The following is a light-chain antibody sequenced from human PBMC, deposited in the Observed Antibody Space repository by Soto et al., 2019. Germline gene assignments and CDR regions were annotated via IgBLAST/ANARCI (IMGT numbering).Light chain of an antibody. CDR2: GVS. V-gene: IGKV3-20*01. CDR3: QQFQSSLRT. CDR1: ESLSQHS. Sequence: IVLTQSPGTLSLSPGETATLSCRASESLSQHSIAWYQQKPGQAPRLLVYGVSGRATGIPDRFGGSGSGTDFTLTISGLEPEDCAVYFCQQFQSSLRTFGKGTRVE. J-gene: IGKJ1*01.